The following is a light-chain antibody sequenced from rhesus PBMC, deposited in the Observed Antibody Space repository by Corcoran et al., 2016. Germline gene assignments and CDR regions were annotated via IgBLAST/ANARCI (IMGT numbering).Light chain of an antibody. Sequence: DVVMTQSPLSLPITPGQPASISCRSSQSLVHSNGNTYLSWYQQKPGQPPRRLIYEVSNRDSGVPDRFRGSGAGTDFTLKISRVEAEDVGVYYCGQGTSVPPLTFGGGTKGEIK. CDR2: EVS. CDR3: GQGTSVPPLT. CDR1: QSLVHSNGNTY. J-gene: IGKJ4*01. V-gene: IGKV2-65*01.